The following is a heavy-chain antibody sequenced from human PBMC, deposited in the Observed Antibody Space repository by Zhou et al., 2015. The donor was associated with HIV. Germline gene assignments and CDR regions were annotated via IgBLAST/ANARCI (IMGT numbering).Heavy chain of an antibody. D-gene: IGHD3-10*01. CDR3: ARDAHYGSGSYYNDHDVFDI. V-gene: IGHV3-11*04. CDR2: ISKTGNTI. CDR1: GFTFSDYY. Sequence: QVQLVESGGGLVKPGGSLRLSCTASGFTFSDYYMTWIRQAPGKGLECLSFISKTGNTINYLDSVKGRFTISRDNAKNSLSLQMDSLRAEDTAVYYCARDAHYGSGSYYNDHDVFDIWGHGTLVTVSS. J-gene: IGHJ2*01.